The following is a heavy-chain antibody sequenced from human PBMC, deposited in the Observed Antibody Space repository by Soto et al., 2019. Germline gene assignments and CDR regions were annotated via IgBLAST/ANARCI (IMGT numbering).Heavy chain of an antibody. CDR1: GFTFSYYG. CDR3: ACQGPPPDYRYYMDV. J-gene: IGHJ6*03. V-gene: IGHV3-33*01. Sequence: PGGSLRLSCVASGFTFSYYGMHWVRQAPGKGLEWVALIWYDGGTKYYGESVKGRFIISRDNSKNTLYLQMNSLRVEDTAVYYCACQGPPPDYRYYMDVWGKGTTVTVSS. CDR2: IWYDGGTK. D-gene: IGHD4-4*01.